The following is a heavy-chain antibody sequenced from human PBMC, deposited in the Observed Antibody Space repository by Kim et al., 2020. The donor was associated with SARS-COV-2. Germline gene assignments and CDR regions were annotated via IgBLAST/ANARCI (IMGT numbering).Heavy chain of an antibody. CDR1: GFTFSSYA. J-gene: IGHJ4*02. Sequence: GGSLRLSCAASGFTFSSYAMHWVRQAPGKGLEWVAVISYDGSNKYYADSVKGRFTISRDNSKNTLYLQMNSLRAEDTAVYYCARDFNVGDYSGSGTPDYWGQGTLVTVSS. D-gene: IGHD3-10*01. CDR3: ARDFNVGDYSGSGTPDY. V-gene: IGHV3-30*04. CDR2: ISYDGSNK.